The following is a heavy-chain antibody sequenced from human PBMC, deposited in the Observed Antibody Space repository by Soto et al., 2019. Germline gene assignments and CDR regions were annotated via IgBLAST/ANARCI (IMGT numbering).Heavy chain of an antibody. V-gene: IGHV1-69*01. D-gene: IGHD3-16*01. J-gene: IGHJ4*01. CDR3: AKDRGTQMHLFVWDV. CDR1: GGVFSSYA. Sequence: QVQLVQSGAEVKKTGSSVKVSCKASGGVFSSYAFSWVRQAPGQGLEWVGAIIPIFGTTNYAQTFQDRVTIITDASTSTVYVELSSRRSEDTAVYYCAKDRGTQMHLFVWDVWGHGTLVTVAS. CDR2: IIPIFGTT.